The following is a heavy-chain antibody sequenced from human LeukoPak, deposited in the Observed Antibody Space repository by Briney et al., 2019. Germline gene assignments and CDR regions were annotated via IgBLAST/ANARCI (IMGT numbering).Heavy chain of an antibody. Sequence: ASVKVSCKASGYTFTGYYMHWVRQAPGQGLEWMGRINPNSGGTNYAQKLQGRVTMTTDTSTSTAYMELRSLRSDDTAVYYCARDPGVPAAMYPFDYWGQGTLVTVSS. CDR2: INPNSGGT. D-gene: IGHD2-2*01. CDR1: GYTFTGYY. CDR3: ARDPGVPAAMYPFDY. J-gene: IGHJ4*02. V-gene: IGHV1-2*06.